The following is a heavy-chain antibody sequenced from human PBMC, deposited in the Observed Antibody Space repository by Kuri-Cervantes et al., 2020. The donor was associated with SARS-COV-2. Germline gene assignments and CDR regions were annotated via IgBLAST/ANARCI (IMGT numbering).Heavy chain of an antibody. Sequence: GESLKISCAASGFTFSYHNMNWVRQAPGKGLEWVSSISSSSSYIYYADSVKGRFTISRDNAKNSLYLQMNSLRAEDMAVHYCATVSDYYDSSGYFLDFDYWGQGTLVTVSS. J-gene: IGHJ4*02. D-gene: IGHD3-22*01. CDR2: ISSSSSYI. CDR1: GFTFSYHN. CDR3: ATVSDYYDSSGYFLDFDY. V-gene: IGHV3-21*01.